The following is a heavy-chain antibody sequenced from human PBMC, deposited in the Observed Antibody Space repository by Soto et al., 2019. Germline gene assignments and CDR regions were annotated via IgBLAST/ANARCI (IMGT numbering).Heavy chain of an antibody. Sequence: PGGSLRLSCSASGFTFSSYAMHWVRQAPGKGLEYVSAISSNGGSTYYADSVKGRFTISRDNSKNTLYLQMSSLRAEDTAVYYCVKDLFLESGRALRNWFDPWGQGTLVAVSS. CDR3: VKDLFLESGRALRNWFDP. CDR1: GFTFSSYA. J-gene: IGHJ5*02. CDR2: ISSNGGST. V-gene: IGHV3-64D*08. D-gene: IGHD4-17*01.